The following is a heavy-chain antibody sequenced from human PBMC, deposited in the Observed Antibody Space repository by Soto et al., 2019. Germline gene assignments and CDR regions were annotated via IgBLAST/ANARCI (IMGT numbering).Heavy chain of an antibody. Sequence: VSGGYRSLERKAPGKGLEWVSVIYSGGSTYYADSVKGRFTISRDNSKNTLYLQMNSLRAEDTAVYYCASFRQERYFHWLPIDSSGQRTLATVPS. CDR1: VSGGY. D-gene: IGHD3-9*01. CDR2: IYSGGST. V-gene: IGHV3-53*01. J-gene: IGHJ4*02. CDR3: ASFRQERYFHWLPIDS.